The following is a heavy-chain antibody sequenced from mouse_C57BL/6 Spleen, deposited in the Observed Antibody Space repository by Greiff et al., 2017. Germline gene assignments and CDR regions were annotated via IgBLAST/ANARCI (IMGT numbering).Heavy chain of an antibody. J-gene: IGHJ3*01. D-gene: IGHD2-4*01. CDR2: IYPGGGDT. V-gene: IGHV1-80*01. CDR1: GYAFSSYW. Sequence: VQLQQSGAELVKPGASVKISCNPSGYAFSSYWMNWVTQRPGEGLVGIGQIYPGGGDTNYNGKFKGKATLTADKSSSTAYMQRSSLTSEDSAVYFCARSHYDYDRAFAYWGQGTLVTVSA. CDR3: ARSHYDYDRAFAY.